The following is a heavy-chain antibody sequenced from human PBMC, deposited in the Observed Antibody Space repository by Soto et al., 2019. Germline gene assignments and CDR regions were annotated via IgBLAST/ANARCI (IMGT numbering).Heavy chain of an antibody. CDR3: AREVGASPDYFDS. D-gene: IGHD1-26*01. J-gene: IGHJ4*02. Sequence: SETLSLTCTVSCGSINRYYWNRIRQPPGKGLEWIGYIYYSGSTIYTPSLRGRVTISLDTSKNQFSLRLTSVTAADTAVYYCAREVGASPDYFDSWGQGTLVTVSS. CDR2: IYYSGST. V-gene: IGHV4-59*01. CDR1: CGSINRYY.